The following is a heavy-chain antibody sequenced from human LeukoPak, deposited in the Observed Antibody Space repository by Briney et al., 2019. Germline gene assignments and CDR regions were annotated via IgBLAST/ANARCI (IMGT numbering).Heavy chain of an antibody. Sequence: ASVKVSCKASGYTFTGDFILWVRQAPGQGLEWMGWINSDSGGTNYARKFQGRVTMTRDTSISTAYMELSSLRSDDTAVFYCARGNIATRRGENWFDPWGQGTLVTVSS. J-gene: IGHJ5*02. D-gene: IGHD6-6*01. V-gene: IGHV1-2*02. CDR1: GYTFTGDF. CDR2: INSDSGGT. CDR3: ARGNIATRRGENWFDP.